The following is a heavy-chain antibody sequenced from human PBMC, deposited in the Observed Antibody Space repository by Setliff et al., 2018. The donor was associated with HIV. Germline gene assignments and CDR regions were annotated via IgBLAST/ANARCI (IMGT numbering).Heavy chain of an antibody. J-gene: IGHJ4*02. CDR3: AKAWGSGYPSFESALMFDV. Sequence: GGSLRLSCAASGFTFSAYAMTWVRRAPERGLEWVSATTSNGRTTDYAESVRGRFTLSRDNSGNTLYLQMTSLRAEDTAIYYCAKAWGSGYPSFESALMFDVWGQGTLVTVSS. CDR1: GFTFSAYA. CDR2: TTSNGRTT. V-gene: IGHV3-23*01. D-gene: IGHD3-3*01.